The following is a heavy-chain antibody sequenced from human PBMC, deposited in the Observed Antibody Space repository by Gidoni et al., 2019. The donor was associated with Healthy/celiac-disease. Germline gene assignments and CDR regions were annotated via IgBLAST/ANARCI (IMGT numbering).Heavy chain of an antibody. V-gene: IGHV3-73*01. CDR3: SRNLLGWDYEDAFDI. D-gene: IGHD4-17*01. J-gene: IGHJ3*02. Sequence: EVQLVESGGGLVQPGVSLKLSCAAPGFTFSLPAMHWVRQASGNGLEWVGRIRSKRNSYATAYAASVKGRFTISRDDSKNTAYLQMNSLKTEDTAVYYCSRNLLGWDYEDAFDIWGQGTMVTVSS. CDR2: IRSKRNSYAT. CDR1: GFTFSLPA.